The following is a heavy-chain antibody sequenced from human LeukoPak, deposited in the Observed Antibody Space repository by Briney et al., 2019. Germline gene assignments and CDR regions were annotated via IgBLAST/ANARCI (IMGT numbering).Heavy chain of an antibody. D-gene: IGHD3-3*01. J-gene: IGHJ5*02. V-gene: IGHV4-39*01. CDR1: GGSISSSSYY. CDR3: ARHGMNYDFWSGYPNWFDP. CDR2: IYYSGST. Sequence: SETLSLTCTVSGGSISSSSYYWGWIRQPPGKGLEWIGSIYYSGSTYYNPSLKSRVTISVDTSKNQFSLMLSSVTAADTAVYSCARHGMNYDFWSGYPNWFDPWGQGTLVTVSS.